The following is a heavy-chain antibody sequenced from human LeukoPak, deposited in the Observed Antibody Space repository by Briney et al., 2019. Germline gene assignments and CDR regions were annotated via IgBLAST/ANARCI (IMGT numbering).Heavy chain of an antibody. Sequence: SSETLSLTCAVYGGSFSGYYWSWIRQPPGKGLEWIGEINHSGSTNYNPSLKSRVTISVDTSKNQFSLKLSSVTAADTAVYHCARHHTAMVEDYFDYWGQGTLVTVSS. CDR2: INHSGST. D-gene: IGHD5-18*01. V-gene: IGHV4-34*01. CDR1: GGSFSGYY. J-gene: IGHJ4*02. CDR3: ARHHTAMVEDYFDY.